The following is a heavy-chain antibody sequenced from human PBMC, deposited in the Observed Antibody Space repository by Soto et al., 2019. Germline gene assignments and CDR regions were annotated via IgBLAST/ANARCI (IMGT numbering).Heavy chain of an antibody. V-gene: IGHV3-11*01. CDR2: ISSSGSTI. Sequence: GGSLRLSCAASGFTFSDYYMSWIRQAPGKGLEWVSYISSSGSTIYYADSVKGRFTISRDNAKNSLYLQMNSLRAEDTAVYYCAREIVGATQYYYGMDVWGQGTTVTVSS. CDR3: AREIVGATQYYYGMDV. CDR1: GFTFSDYY. D-gene: IGHD1-26*01. J-gene: IGHJ6*02.